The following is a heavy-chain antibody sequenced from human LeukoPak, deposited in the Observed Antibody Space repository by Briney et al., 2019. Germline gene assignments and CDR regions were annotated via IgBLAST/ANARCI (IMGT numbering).Heavy chain of an antibody. D-gene: IGHD3-9*01. Sequence: SETLSLTCTVSGGSISGYFWGWIRQPPGEGLEFLGYIYYTGTASYNPSLNSRVTMSVDTSKNQFSLKLSSVTAADTAMYYCARYDMNKFFDYWGQGTMVTVSS. CDR1: GGSISGYF. CDR3: ARYDMNKFFDY. CDR2: IYYTGTA. V-gene: IGHV4-59*01. J-gene: IGHJ4*03.